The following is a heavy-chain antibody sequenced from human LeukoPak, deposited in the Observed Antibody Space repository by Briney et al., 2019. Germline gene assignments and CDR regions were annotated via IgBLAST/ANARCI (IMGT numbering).Heavy chain of an antibody. CDR3: ARGPLYYYYGMDV. CDR2: IYYSGST. CDR1: GGSISSGGYY. J-gene: IGHJ6*02. V-gene: IGHV4-31*03. Sequence: SQTLSLTCTVSGGSISSGGYYWSWIRQHPGKGLEWIGYIYYSGSTYYNPPLKSRVTISVDTSKNQFSLKLSSVTAADTAVYYCARGPLYYYYGMDVWGQGTTVTVSS.